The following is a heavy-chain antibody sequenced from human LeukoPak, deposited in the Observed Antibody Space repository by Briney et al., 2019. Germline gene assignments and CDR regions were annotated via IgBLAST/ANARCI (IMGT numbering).Heavy chain of an antibody. CDR2: IYSGGST. J-gene: IGHJ3*02. Sequence: PGGSLRLSCAASGFTVSSNYMSWVRQAPGKGLEWVSVIYSGGSTYYADSVKGRFTISRDNSKNTLYLQMNSLRAEDTAVYYCAKDSVVGVTLFRDGFDIWGQGTMVTVSS. CDR3: AKDSVVGVTLFRDGFDI. CDR1: GFTVSSNY. D-gene: IGHD1-26*01. V-gene: IGHV3-53*01.